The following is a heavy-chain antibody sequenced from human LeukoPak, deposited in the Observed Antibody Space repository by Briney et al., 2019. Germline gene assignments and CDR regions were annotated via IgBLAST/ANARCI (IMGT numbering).Heavy chain of an antibody. CDR2: INHSGST. V-gene: IGHV4-34*01. J-gene: IGHJ5*02. CDR1: GGSFSGYY. CDR3: ARGPRIAVAGRRSWFDP. Sequence: AETVSLICAVYGGSFSGYYWSWIRQPPGKGLEWIGEINHSGSTNYNPSLKSRVTISVDTSKNQFSLKLSSVTAADTAVYYCARGPRIAVAGRRSWFDPWGEGTLAAVSS. D-gene: IGHD6-19*01.